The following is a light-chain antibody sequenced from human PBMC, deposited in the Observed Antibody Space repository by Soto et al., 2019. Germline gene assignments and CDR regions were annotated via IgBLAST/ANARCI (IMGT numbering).Light chain of an antibody. V-gene: IGLV1-40*01. J-gene: IGLJ1*01. CDR1: SSNIGAGFD. Sequence: QPVLTQPPSVSGAPGQTVTISCTGGSSNIGAGFDVHWSQQLPGKAPKVLIYGDNNRPSGVPDRFSASKSGTSASLAITGLQAEDEADYYCQSYDRRVSGYVFGTGTQLTVL. CDR2: GDN. CDR3: QSYDRRVSGYV.